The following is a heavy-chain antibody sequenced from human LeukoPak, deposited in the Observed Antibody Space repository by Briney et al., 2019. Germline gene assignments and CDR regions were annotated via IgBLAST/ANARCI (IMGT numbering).Heavy chain of an antibody. Sequence: GGALRLPRAAPGFPLSTYAMSWVRPAPGKGLEWVSAIGGTDGSTYYADSVKGRFTISRDNSKNTLYLQMNSLRADDTAVYYCAKDVGVATVTADFDYWGQGTLVTVSS. CDR3: AKDVGVATVTADFDY. V-gene: IGHV3-23*01. D-gene: IGHD5-24*01. CDR1: GFPLSTYA. CDR2: IGGTDGST. J-gene: IGHJ4*02.